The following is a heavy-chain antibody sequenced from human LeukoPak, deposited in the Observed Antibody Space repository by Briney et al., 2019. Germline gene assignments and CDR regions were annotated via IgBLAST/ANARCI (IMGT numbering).Heavy chain of an antibody. D-gene: IGHD1-26*01. J-gene: IGHJ6*04. Sequence: GGSLRLSCAASGFTFSSNEMNWVRQAPGKGLEWVSYISSSGSTIYYADSVKGRFTISRDNAKNSLYLQMNSLRAEDTAVYYCARKIRSSGSYLNYYYYGMDVRGKGTTVTVSS. CDR3: ARKIRSSGSYLNYYYYGMDV. CDR1: GFTFSSNE. V-gene: IGHV3-48*03. CDR2: ISSSGSTI.